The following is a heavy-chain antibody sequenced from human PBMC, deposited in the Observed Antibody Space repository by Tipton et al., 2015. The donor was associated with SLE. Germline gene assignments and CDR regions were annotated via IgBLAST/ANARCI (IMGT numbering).Heavy chain of an antibody. D-gene: IGHD3-10*01. J-gene: IGHJ4*02. CDR3: VRDRGVRGDRFDY. Sequence: TLSLTCAVYGGSFSGYYWSWIRQPPGKGLEWIGEINHSGSTNYNPSLKSRVTISLDTSKNQFSLKLSSVTAADTAVYYCVRDRGVRGDRFDYLGQGTLVTVSS. CDR1: GGSFSGYY. V-gene: IGHV4-34*09. CDR2: INHSGST.